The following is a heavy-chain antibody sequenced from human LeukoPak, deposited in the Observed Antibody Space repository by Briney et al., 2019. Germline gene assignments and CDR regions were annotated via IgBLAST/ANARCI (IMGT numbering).Heavy chain of an antibody. CDR3: ARDLVSSWYVVHYXGMDV. J-gene: IGHJ6*02. V-gene: IGHV3-33*01. CDR2: IWYDGSNK. D-gene: IGHD6-13*01. CDR1: GFTFSSYG. Sequence: GRSLRLSCAASGFTFSSYGMHWVRQAPGKGLEWVAVIWYDGSNKYYADSVKGRFTISRDNSKNTLYLQMNSLRAEDTAVYYCARDLVSSWYVVHYXGMDVWGQGTTVTVSS.